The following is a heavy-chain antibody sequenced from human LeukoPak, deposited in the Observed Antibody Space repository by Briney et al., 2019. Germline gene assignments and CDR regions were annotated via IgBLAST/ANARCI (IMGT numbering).Heavy chain of an antibody. CDR2: ISASQGIT. V-gene: IGHV1-18*01. J-gene: IGHJ6*02. D-gene: IGHD3-3*01. CDR1: GYTFTRYG. CDR3: AIAVPADFRHYYDGMDV. Sequence: ASVRVSCKAFGYTFTRYGIRWVRQAPGQGREWMGWISASQGITNKAQKLQGSVTMPTATSTSTAYTELRSLGSDDTPRYDWAIAVPADFRHYYDGMDVWGQGPTVTAAS.